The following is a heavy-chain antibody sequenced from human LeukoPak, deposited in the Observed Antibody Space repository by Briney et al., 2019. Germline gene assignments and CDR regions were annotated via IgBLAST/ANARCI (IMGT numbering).Heavy chain of an antibody. V-gene: IGHV3-23*01. CDR1: GFTFSDYA. J-gene: IGHJ4*02. D-gene: IGHD1-7*01. CDR3: ATGVLELQRLPRNDY. Sequence: PGGSLRLSCVVSGFTFSDYAMSWVRQAPGKGLEWVSAISGSGASTYYADSVKGRFTISRDNSKNTLYLQMNSLRAEDTAVYYCATGVLELQRLPRNDYWGQGTLVTVSS. CDR2: ISGSGAST.